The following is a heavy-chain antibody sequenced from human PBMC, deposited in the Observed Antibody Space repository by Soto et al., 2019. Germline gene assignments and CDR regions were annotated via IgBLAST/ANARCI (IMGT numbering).Heavy chain of an antibody. Sequence: EVQLVESGGGLVQPGGSLRLSCAASGSTVSSNYMSWVRQAPGKGLEWVSVIYSDGSTYYADSVKGRFTISRANSKNTLYLQMNSLRAEDTAVYYCANQRGGYDRDFDYWGQGTLVTVSS. CDR2: IYSDGST. D-gene: IGHD5-12*01. V-gene: IGHV3-66*01. J-gene: IGHJ4*02. CDR3: ANQRGGYDRDFDY. CDR1: GSTVSSNY.